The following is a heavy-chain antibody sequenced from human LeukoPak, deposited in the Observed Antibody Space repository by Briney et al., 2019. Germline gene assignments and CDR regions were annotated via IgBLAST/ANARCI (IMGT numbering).Heavy chain of an antibody. V-gene: IGHV1-69*04. CDR2: IIPMVRRV. CDR1: GGTFSSYA. Sequence: SVKVSCKASGGTFSSYAISWVRQAPGQGPEWLGRIIPMVRRVTYAERFQDRVTITADKATTTVYMDLRSLTSDDTAVYFCARDLLPRAASDMWGQGTMVTISS. D-gene: IGHD2-15*01. CDR3: ARDLLPRAASDM. J-gene: IGHJ3*02.